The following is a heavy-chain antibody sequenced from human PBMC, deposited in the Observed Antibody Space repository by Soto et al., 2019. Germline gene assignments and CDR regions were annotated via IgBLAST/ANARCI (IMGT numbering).Heavy chain of an antibody. D-gene: IGHD2-2*02. V-gene: IGHV1-2*02. CDR1: GYTFSGYY. CDR2: INPNSGGT. J-gene: IGHJ6*02. Sequence: ASVKVSCKASGYTFSGYYIHWLRQAPGQGLEWMGWINPNSGGTNYAQKFQGRVTVTRDTPTSTAYMELSRLTSDDTAVYYCARSLTEGYCTITGCYTRPLYGMDVWGQGTAVTVSS. CDR3: ARSLTEGYCTITGCYTRPLYGMDV.